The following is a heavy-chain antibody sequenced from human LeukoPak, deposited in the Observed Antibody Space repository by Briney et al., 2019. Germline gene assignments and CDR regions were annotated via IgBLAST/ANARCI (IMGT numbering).Heavy chain of an antibody. CDR3: ARDSSGYQ. CDR2: IKEDGSEK. Sequence: PGGSLRLSCAAFGFTFSTYWMSWVRQAPGKGLEWVANIKEDGSEKYYGDSVKGRFTISRDNAKNSLYLEMNSLRDEDTAVYYCARDSSGYQWGQGTLVTVSS. CDR1: GFTFSTYW. V-gene: IGHV3-7*01. J-gene: IGHJ4*02. D-gene: IGHD3-22*01.